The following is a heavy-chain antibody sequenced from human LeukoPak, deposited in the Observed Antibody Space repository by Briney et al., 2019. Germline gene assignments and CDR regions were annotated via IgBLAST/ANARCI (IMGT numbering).Heavy chain of an antibody. CDR3: AKDAGVMVRGVIDY. Sequence: GGSLRLSCAASGFTFSSYGMHWVRQAPGKGLEWVAVISYDGSNKYYADSVKGRFTISRDNSKNTLYLQMNSLRAEDTAVYYCAKDAGVMVRGVIDYWGQGTLVTVSS. CDR2: ISYDGSNK. J-gene: IGHJ4*02. V-gene: IGHV3-30*18. D-gene: IGHD3-10*01. CDR1: GFTFSSYG.